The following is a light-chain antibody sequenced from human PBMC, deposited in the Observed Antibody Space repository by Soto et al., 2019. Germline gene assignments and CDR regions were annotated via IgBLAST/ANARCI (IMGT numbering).Light chain of an antibody. J-gene: IGLJ1*01. CDR2: ASS. CDR3: SSYTSGTTLYV. V-gene: IGLV2-14*01. Sequence: QSVLTQPASVSGSPGQSITISCTGTSSDVGGYNYVSWYQHHPGKAPRLMIYASSNRPSGVSHRFSGSRSGNTASLTISGLQAEDEADYYCSSYTSGTTLYVFGNGTKLTVL. CDR1: SSDVGGYNY.